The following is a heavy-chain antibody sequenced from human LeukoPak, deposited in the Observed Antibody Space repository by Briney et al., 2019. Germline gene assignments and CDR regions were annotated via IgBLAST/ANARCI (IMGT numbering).Heavy chain of an antibody. V-gene: IGHV4-61*02. D-gene: IGHD3-10*01. CDR3: ARQYYYGPGSYPVDY. CDR2: IHTSGST. J-gene: IGHJ4*02. CDR1: GGSISSGSYY. Sequence: PSETLSLTCTVSGGSISSGSYYWSWIRQPAGKGLEWIGRIHTSGSTNYNPSLKSRVTISVDTSKNQFSLRLSSVTAADTAVYYCARQYYYGPGSYPVDYWGQGTLVTVSS.